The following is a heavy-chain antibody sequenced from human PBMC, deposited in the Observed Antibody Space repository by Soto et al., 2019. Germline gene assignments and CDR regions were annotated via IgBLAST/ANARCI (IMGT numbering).Heavy chain of an antibody. CDR2: IWYDGSKK. D-gene: IGHD3-3*01. V-gene: IGHV3-33*01. CDR3: ARDAPDYHTSGYYEEDPFF. CDR1: GFTFGRDG. Sequence: PGGSLRLSCAASGFTFGRDGMHWVGQGPGKGLEGVAFIWYDGSKKDYADSVKGRFTIFRDNSENTLYLQMNSLRVEDTAGYYCARDAPDYHTSGYYEEDPFFWGQGTLGTGS. J-gene: IGHJ4*02.